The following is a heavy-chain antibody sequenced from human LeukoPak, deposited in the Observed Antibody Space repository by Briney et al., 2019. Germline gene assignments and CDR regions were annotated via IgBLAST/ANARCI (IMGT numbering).Heavy chain of an antibody. D-gene: IGHD6-19*01. CDR2: INTDGTVT. J-gene: IGHJ4*02. CDR3: ATKQWLAPPPDS. Sequence: GGSLRLSCAASGFTFSKYWMLWLRQAPGKGLESVSRINTDGTVTTYADSVKGRFTVSRDNADNTMFLKMNSVRDEDTAVYYCATKQWLAPPPDSWGQGTPVTVSS. CDR1: GFTFSKYW. V-gene: IGHV3-74*01.